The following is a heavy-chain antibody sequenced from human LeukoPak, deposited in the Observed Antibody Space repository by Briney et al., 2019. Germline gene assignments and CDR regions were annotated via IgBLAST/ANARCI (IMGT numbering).Heavy chain of an antibody. J-gene: IGHJ4*02. CDR2: MNPNSGNT. V-gene: IGHV1-8*01. D-gene: IGHD3-22*01. Sequence: ASVKVSCKASGYTFTSYDINWVRQATGQGLEWMGWMNPNSGNTGYAQKFQGRVTMTRNTSISTAYMELSSLRSEDTAVYYCAREVSIALDSYYDSSGYSYWGQGTLVTVSS. CDR1: GYTFTSYD. CDR3: AREVSIALDSYYDSSGYSY.